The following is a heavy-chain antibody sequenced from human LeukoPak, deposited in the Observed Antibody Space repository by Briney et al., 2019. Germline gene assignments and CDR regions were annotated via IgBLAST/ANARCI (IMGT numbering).Heavy chain of an antibody. Sequence: SETLSLTCTVSGGSISSHYWSWIRQPPGKGLEWIGYIYYSGSTNYNPSLKSRVTISVDTSKNQFSLKLSSVTAADTAVYYCARGGKIAAADYWGQGTLVTVSS. CDR1: GGSISSHY. J-gene: IGHJ4*02. CDR2: IYYSGST. CDR3: ARGGKIAAADY. V-gene: IGHV4-59*11. D-gene: IGHD6-13*01.